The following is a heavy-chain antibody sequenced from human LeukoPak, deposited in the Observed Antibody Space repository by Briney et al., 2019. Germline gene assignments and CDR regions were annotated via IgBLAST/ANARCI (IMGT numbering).Heavy chain of an antibody. Sequence: GGSVRLSCAASGFTFSSYSMNWVREAPGKGLEWVSYISSSSSTIYYADSVKGRFTISRDNAKNSLYLQMNSLRAEDMALYYCAKDIGTVTKMTWGQGTLVTVSS. V-gene: IGHV3-48*04. CDR2: ISSSSSTI. J-gene: IGHJ5*02. D-gene: IGHD4-17*01. CDR3: AKDIGTVTKMT. CDR1: GFTFSSYS.